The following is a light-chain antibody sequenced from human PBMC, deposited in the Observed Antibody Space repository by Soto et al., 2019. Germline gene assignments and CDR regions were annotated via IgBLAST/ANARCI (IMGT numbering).Light chain of an antibody. V-gene: IGLV1-47*01. J-gene: IGLJ3*02. CDR3: VAWDDHLSSRV. Sequence: QSVLTQPPSLSGTPGQTVTVPCIGSRSNIGSAIVHWYQQIPGTAPKHLIYMNNQRPSGVPDRFSGSKSGTSASLVITGLRPEDEADYDCVAWDDHLSSRVFGGGTKLTVL. CDR1: RSNIGSAI. CDR2: MNN.